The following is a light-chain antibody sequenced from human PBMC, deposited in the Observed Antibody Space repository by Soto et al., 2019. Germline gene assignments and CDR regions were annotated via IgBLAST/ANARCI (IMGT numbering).Light chain of an antibody. V-gene: IGKV3-11*01. CDR3: QQRSNWPPFT. CDR1: QSVSNNY. CDR2: DAS. Sequence: EIVMTQSPATLSVSPGEGATLSCRASQSVSNNYLAWYQQKPGQAPRLLIYDASNRATDIPARFSGSGSGTDFTLTISSLEPEDFPVYYCQQRSNWPPFTFGQGTRLEIK. J-gene: IGKJ5*01.